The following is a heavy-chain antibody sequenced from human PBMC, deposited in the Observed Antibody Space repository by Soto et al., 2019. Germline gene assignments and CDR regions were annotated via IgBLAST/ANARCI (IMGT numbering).Heavy chain of an antibody. D-gene: IGHD7-27*01. V-gene: IGHV4-30-4*01. J-gene: IGHJ4*02. CDR3: ARGPSGDKVHY. CDR2: IFDSGTT. Sequence: QVQLQESGPGLVKPSQTLSLTCTVSGGSITSDYSCWSWIRQPPGEGLEWIGHIFDSGTTYTNPSLSSQVAISLDTSKNHSSLPLSSVTAADTAVYYCARGPSGDKVHYWGQGALVTVSS. CDR1: GGSITSDYSC.